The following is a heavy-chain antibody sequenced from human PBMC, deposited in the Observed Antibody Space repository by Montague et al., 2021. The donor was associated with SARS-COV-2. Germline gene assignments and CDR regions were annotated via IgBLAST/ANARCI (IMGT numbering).Heavy chain of an antibody. CDR1: GFTFSDYY. CDR3: ARDVGVVRNWFDP. D-gene: IGHD3-10*01. V-gene: IGHV3-11*05. Sequence: SLRLSCAASGFTFSDYYMSWIRQAPGKGLEWVSYISSSSSYTNYPDSVKGRFTISRDNAKNTLHLQMNSLRAEDTAVYYCARDVGVVRNWFDPWGQGTLVTVSS. CDR2: ISSSSSYT. J-gene: IGHJ5*02.